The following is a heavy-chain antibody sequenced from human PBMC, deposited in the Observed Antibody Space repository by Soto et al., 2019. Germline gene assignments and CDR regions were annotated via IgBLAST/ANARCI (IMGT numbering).Heavy chain of an antibody. CDR1: GGSISSGGYY. V-gene: IGHV4-31*03. Sequence: PSETLSLTCTVSGGSISSGGYYWSWIRQHPGKGLEWIGYIYYSGSTYYNPSLKSRVTISVDTSKNQFSLKLSSVTAAGTAVYYCARDNGGVTAIDIWGQGTMVTVSS. D-gene: IGHD2-21*02. J-gene: IGHJ3*02. CDR2: IYYSGST. CDR3: ARDNGGVTAIDI.